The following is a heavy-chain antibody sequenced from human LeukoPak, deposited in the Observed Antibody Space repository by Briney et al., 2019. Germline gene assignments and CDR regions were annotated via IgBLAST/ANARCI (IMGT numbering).Heavy chain of an antibody. CDR1: GYTFTSYY. CDR3: ARDRYSISSLYDF. Sequence: AASVKVSCKASGYTFTSYYIHWVRQPPGQGLEWMGIINPSGGSTTYAQKFQGRVTITRDTPTSTVYMVLSSLRSEDTAVYYCARDRYSISSLYDFWGQGTLVTVSS. J-gene: IGHJ4*02. V-gene: IGHV1-46*01. CDR2: INPSGGST. D-gene: IGHD6-6*01.